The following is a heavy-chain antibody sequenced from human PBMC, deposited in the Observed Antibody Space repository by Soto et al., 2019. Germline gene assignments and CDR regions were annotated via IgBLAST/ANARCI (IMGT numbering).Heavy chain of an antibody. J-gene: IGHJ4*02. CDR3: ARTYFVFWSRQLPSSTHNYFNN. V-gene: IGHV4-39*01. Sequence: SETLSLTCTGSGGSISSSTYYWGWIRQPPGKGLEWIGSIYYSGSTYYNPSLKSRVTISVDTSKNQFSLKLSSVTAADTAVYYCARTYFVFWSRQLPSSTHNYFNNCFQGTLGT. CDR1: GGSISSSTYY. CDR2: IYYSGST. D-gene: IGHD3-3*01.